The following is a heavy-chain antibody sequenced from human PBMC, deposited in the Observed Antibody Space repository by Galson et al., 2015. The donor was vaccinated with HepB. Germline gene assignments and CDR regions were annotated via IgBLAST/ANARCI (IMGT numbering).Heavy chain of an antibody. CDR3: ARQSPRGFSYDLGGFFEY. J-gene: IGHJ4*02. CDR2: INPSFGST. V-gene: IGHV1-46*01. D-gene: IGHD5-18*01. Sequence: SVKVSCKASGYIFTSYYLHWVRQAPGQGLEWMGIINPSFGSTNYAQKFQGRVTMTRDTSTSTVSMELSSLRSEDTAVYYCARQSPRGFSYDLGGFFEYWGQGSLVTVSS. CDR1: GYIFTSYY.